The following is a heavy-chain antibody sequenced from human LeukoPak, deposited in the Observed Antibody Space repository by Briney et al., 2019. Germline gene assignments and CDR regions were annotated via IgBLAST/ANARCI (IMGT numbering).Heavy chain of an antibody. D-gene: IGHD3-22*01. V-gene: IGHV4-4*02. J-gene: IGHJ5*02. CDR3: ASSPGHYYDSSGYHGNWFDP. CDR1: GGSISGSNW. Sequence: SETLSLTCAVSGGSISGSNWWSWVRQPPGKGLEWIGEIYHSGSTNYNPSLKSRVTISVDKSKNQFSLKLSSVTAADTAVYYCASSPGHYYDSSGYHGNWFDPWGQGTLVTVSS. CDR2: IYHSGST.